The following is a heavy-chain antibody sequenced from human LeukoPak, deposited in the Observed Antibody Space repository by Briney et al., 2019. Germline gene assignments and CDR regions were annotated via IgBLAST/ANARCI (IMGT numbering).Heavy chain of an antibody. Sequence: NTSETLSLTCTVSGYSISSGYYWGWIRQPPGKGLEWIGSIYHSGSTYYNPSLKSRVTISVDTSKNQFSLKLSSVTAADTAVYYCARDRGWTDLRDYWGQGTLLTVSS. V-gene: IGHV4-38-2*02. CDR2: IYHSGST. CDR3: ARDRGWTDLRDY. CDR1: GYSISSGYY. J-gene: IGHJ4*02. D-gene: IGHD3/OR15-3a*01.